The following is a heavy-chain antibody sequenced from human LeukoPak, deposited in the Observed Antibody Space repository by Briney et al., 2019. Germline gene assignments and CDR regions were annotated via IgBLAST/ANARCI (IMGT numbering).Heavy chain of an antibody. Sequence: SETLSLTCTVSGGSISSYYWSWIRQPPGKGLEWIGYIYYSGSTNYNPSLKSRVTISVDTSKNQFSLKLSSVTAADTAVYYCAREPSGPRGHNWFDPWGQGTLVTVSS. CDR2: IYYSGST. J-gene: IGHJ5*02. V-gene: IGHV4-59*01. CDR1: GGSISSYY. CDR3: AREPSGPRGHNWFDP. D-gene: IGHD3-3*01.